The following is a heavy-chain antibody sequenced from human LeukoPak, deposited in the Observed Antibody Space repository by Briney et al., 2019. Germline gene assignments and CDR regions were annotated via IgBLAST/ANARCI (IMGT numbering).Heavy chain of an antibody. D-gene: IGHD3-3*01. J-gene: IGHJ6*02. CDR1: GGSISSGGYY. Sequence: SQTLSLTCTVSGGSISSGGYYWSWIRQHPGTGLEWIGYIYYSGSTYYNPSLKSRVTISVDTSKNQFSLKLSSVTAADTAVYYCARAPLWSGYYLYYYYGMDVWGQGTTVTVS. CDR2: IYYSGST. V-gene: IGHV4-31*03. CDR3: ARAPLWSGYYLYYYYGMDV.